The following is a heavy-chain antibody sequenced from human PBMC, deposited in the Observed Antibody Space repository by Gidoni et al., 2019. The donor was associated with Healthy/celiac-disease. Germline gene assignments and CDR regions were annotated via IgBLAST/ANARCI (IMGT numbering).Heavy chain of an antibody. CDR2: SSGSGGST. CDR3: AKAALLEWLSLADY. J-gene: IGHJ4*02. V-gene: IGHV3-23*01. Sequence: EVQLLASWGGLVQPGGSLRLSCAASGFTFSSYAMSWVRQAPGKGLELVSASSGSGGSTYYADSGKGRFTSSRDNSKNKLYLQMNSLRAEDTAVYYWAKAALLEWLSLADYWGQGTLVTVSS. CDR1: GFTFSSYA. D-gene: IGHD3-3*01.